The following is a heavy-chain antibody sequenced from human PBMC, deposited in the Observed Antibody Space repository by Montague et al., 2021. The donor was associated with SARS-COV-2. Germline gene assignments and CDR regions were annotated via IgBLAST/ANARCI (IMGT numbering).Heavy chain of an antibody. Sequence: SETLSLTCVVSGGSISSSNWWCCFRQPPGKGLLWFVGIFYRGSTNYNPPSMSRVTILSVNSKNQFSLKLSSLTAADTAVYYCAAVHPLWFGELLFDYCYYCGMDVWGQGTPVTVSS. D-gene: IGHD3-10*01. V-gene: IGHV4-4*02. CDR3: AAVHPLWFGELLFDYCYYCGMDV. CDR2: IFYRGST. CDR1: GGSISSSNW. J-gene: IGHJ6*02.